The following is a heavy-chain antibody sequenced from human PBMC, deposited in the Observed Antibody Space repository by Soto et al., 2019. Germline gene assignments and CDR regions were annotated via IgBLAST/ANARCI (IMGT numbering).Heavy chain of an antibody. V-gene: IGHV3-23*01. CDR2: ISGSGGST. D-gene: IGHD3-9*01. Sequence: GGSLRLSCAASGFTFSSYAMSWVRQAPGKGLEWVSAISGSGGSTYYTDSVKGRFTISRDNSKNTLYLQMNSLRAEYTAVYYCAKDGRHWLPYYFDYWGQGTLVTVSS. J-gene: IGHJ4*02. CDR1: GFTFSSYA. CDR3: AKDGRHWLPYYFDY.